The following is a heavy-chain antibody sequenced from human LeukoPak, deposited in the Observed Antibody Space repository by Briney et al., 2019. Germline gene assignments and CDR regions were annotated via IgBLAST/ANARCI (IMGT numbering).Heavy chain of an antibody. J-gene: IGHJ4*02. CDR1: GFAFSLYN. D-gene: IGHD6-13*01. CDR3: ARGRTYSSSWPFDY. V-gene: IGHV3-21*01. Sequence: GGSLRLSCAASGFAFSLYNMNWVRQAPGKGLEWVSCIDGSNYIYYADSVKGRFTVSRDNAKNLLYLQLNRLRAEDTAVYYCARGRTYSSSWPFDYWGQGTLVTVSS. CDR2: IDGSNYI.